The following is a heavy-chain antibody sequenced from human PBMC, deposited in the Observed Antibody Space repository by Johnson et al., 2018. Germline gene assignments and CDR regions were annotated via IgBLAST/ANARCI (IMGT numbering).Heavy chain of an antibody. V-gene: IGHV3-30*03. J-gene: IGHJ3*02. CDR2: ISYDGSNK. Sequence: VQLLESGGGVVQPGRSLRLSCAASGFTFSSYGMHWVRQAPGKGLEWVAVISYDGSNKYYADSVKGRFTISRDNSKNTRYLQMNSLRAEDTAVYYCARPHPVIVVVPAANDAFDIWGQGTMVTVSS. D-gene: IGHD2-2*01. CDR3: ARPHPVIVVVPAANDAFDI. CDR1: GFTFSSYG.